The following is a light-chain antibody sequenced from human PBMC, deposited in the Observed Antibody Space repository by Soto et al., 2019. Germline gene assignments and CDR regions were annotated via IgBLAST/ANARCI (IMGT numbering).Light chain of an antibody. Sequence: QSILTQPPSVSAAPGQRVTISCSGSYSNIGNNYVSWYQQLPGTAPKFLIYDNDKRPSGIPDRFSASKSGTSATLGITGLQTGDEADYYCATWDSSLSAVVVGGGTKVTVL. V-gene: IGLV1-51*01. CDR3: ATWDSSLSAVV. J-gene: IGLJ2*01. CDR2: DND. CDR1: YSNIGNNY.